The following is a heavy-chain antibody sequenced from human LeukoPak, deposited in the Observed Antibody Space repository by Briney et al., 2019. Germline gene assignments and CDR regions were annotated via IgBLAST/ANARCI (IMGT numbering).Heavy chain of an antibody. V-gene: IGHV3-21*01. CDR1: GFTFSSYS. J-gene: IGHJ6*02. D-gene: IGHD6-19*01. CDR2: ISSSNSYI. CDR3: ARDREGQWPIPYYYYGMDV. Sequence: GGSLRLSCAPSGFTFSSYSMNWVRQAPGKGLEWVSSISSSNSYIYYADSVKGRFTISRDNAKNSLYLQMNSLRAEDTAVYYCARDREGQWPIPYYYYGMDVWGQGTTVTVSS.